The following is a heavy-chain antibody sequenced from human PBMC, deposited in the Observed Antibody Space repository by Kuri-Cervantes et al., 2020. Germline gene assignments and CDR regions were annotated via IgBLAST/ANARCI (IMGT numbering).Heavy chain of an antibody. Sequence: SGPTLVKPTQTLTLTCTFSGFSLNTSGVGVGWIRQPPGKALEWLAIIYWDDDKRYSPSLRSRLTITKDTSKNQVVLTMTNTDPVDTATYYCAHRRRMGVDYWGQGTLVTVSS. CDR3: AHRRRMGVDY. CDR1: GFSLNTSGVG. V-gene: IGHV2-5*02. CDR2: IYWDDDK. D-gene: IGHD3-16*01. J-gene: IGHJ4*02.